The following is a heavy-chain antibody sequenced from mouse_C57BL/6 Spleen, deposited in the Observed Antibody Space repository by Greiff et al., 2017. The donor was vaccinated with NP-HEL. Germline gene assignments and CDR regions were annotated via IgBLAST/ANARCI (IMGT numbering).Heavy chain of an antibody. D-gene: IGHD4-1*01. CDR2: IDPSDSET. CDR3: ARGRGTGTGAY. V-gene: IGHV1-52*01. J-gene: IGHJ3*01. Sequence: QVHVKQPGAELVRPGSSVKLSCKASGYTFTSYWMHWVKQRPIQGLEWIGNIDPSDSETHYNQKFKDKATLTVDKSSSTAYMQLSSLTSEDSAVYYGARGRGTGTGAYWGQGTLVTVSA. CDR1: GYTFTSYW.